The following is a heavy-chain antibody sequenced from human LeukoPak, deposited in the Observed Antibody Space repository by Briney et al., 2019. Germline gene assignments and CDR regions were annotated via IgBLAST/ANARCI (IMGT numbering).Heavy chain of an antibody. D-gene: IGHD5-12*01. Sequence: SETLSLTCTVSGGSMSSYYWSWIRQPAGEGLEWIGRFYTSGGTNYNPSLKSRVTMSIDTSKNQFSLKLHSVTAADTAIYYCARGHSGYDDYRGQGTLVTVSS. V-gene: IGHV4-4*07. J-gene: IGHJ4*02. CDR1: GGSMSSYY. CDR2: FYTSGGT. CDR3: ARGHSGYDDY.